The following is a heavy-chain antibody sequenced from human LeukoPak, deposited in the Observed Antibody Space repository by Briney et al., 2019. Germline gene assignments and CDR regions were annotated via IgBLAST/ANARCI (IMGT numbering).Heavy chain of an antibody. CDR1: GFTFSSYG. Sequence: VWCLRLSCAASGFTFSSYGMHWVRQAPGRGVEGVAVIWYDRSNKYYADSVKGRFTISRDNSKNTLYLQMNSRRAEDTAVYYCARGSFDWLLPRGGWFDPWGQGTLVTV. CDR3: ARGSFDWLLPRGGWFDP. CDR2: IWYDRSNK. J-gene: IGHJ5*02. V-gene: IGHV3-33*01. D-gene: IGHD3-9*01.